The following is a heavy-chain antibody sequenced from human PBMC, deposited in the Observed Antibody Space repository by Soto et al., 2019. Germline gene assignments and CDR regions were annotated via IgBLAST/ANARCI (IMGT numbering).Heavy chain of an antibody. CDR1: GFSFSSYP. J-gene: IGHJ4*02. CDR3: AKDRVGGTFYTPLGY. CDR2: ISVSGAGT. V-gene: IGHV3-23*01. D-gene: IGHD1-7*01. Sequence: GGSLRLSCAASGFSFSSYPMSWVRQAPGKGLEWVSGISVSGAGTYLGASVKGRFTISRDNSKNALSLHLNTLEPEDTAVYHCAKDRVGGTFYTPLGYWGQGTLVTVSS.